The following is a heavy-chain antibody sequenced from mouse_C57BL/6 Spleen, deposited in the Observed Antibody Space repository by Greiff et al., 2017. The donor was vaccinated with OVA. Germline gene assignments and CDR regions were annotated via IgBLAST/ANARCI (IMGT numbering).Heavy chain of an antibody. J-gene: IGHJ1*03. V-gene: IGHV1-39*01. Sequence: EVKLQQSGPELVKPGASVKISCKASGYSFTDYNMNWVKQSNGKSLEWIGVINPNYGTTSYNQKFKGKATLTVDQSSSTAYMQLNSLTSEDSAVYYCARSYYGSRRPYWYFDVWGTGTTVTVSS. CDR3: ARSYYGSRRPYWYFDV. CDR1: GYSFTDYN. CDR2: INPNYGTT. D-gene: IGHD1-1*01.